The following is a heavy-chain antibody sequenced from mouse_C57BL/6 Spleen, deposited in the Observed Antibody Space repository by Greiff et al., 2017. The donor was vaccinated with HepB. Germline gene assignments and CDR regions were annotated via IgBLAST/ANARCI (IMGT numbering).Heavy chain of an antibody. CDR3: ARHLDGYYVGDAMDY. V-gene: IGHV2-6-1*01. CDR2: IWSDGST. CDR1: GFSLTSYG. D-gene: IGHD2-3*01. Sequence: VQLKQSGPGLVAPSQSLSITCTVSGFSLTSYGVHWVRQPPGKGLEWLVVIWSDGSTTYNSALKSRLSISKDNSKSQVFLKMNSLQTDDTAMYYCARHLDGYYVGDAMDYWGQGTSVTVSS. J-gene: IGHJ4*01.